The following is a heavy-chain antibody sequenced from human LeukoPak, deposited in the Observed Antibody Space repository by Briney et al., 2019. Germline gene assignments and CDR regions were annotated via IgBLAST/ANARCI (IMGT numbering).Heavy chain of an antibody. CDR3: ERGDVVVPAAMAPDP. V-gene: IGHV3-74*01. CDR1: GFIFRSYW. J-gene: IGHJ5*02. D-gene: IGHD2-2*01. CDR2: INSDRSIT. Sequence: GGSLRLSCAASGFIFRSYWMHWVRQAPGKGLVWVSRINSDRSITTYAASVKGRFTISRDNAKNTLYLQMNSLTAQDTAVYYCERGDVVVPAAMAPDPWGQGTLVTVSS.